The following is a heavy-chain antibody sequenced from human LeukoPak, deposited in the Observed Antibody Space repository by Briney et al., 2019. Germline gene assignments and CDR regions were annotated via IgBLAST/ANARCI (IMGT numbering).Heavy chain of an antibody. V-gene: IGHV3-53*01. CDR1: GFTVSSKY. CDR2: IYSGGST. CDR3: ARGNRIGYCSGGSCYSGAFDI. J-gene: IGHJ3*02. D-gene: IGHD2-15*01. Sequence: GGSLRLSCAASGFTVSSKYMSWVRQAPGKGLEWDSVIYSGGSTYYADSVKGRFTISRDNSKNTLYLQMNSLRAEDTAVYYCARGNRIGYCSGGSCYSGAFDIWGQGTMVTVSS.